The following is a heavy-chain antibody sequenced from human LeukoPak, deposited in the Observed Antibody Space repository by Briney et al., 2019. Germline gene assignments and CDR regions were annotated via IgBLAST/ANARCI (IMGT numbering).Heavy chain of an antibody. CDR2: ISNSGSPI. CDR3: TRLTTNYFDY. V-gene: IGHV3-48*03. D-gene: IGHD4-17*01. CDR1: GFTFRSYE. J-gene: IGHJ4*02. Sequence: PGGSLRPSCAASGFTFRSYEMNWVRQAPGKGLEWISYISNSGSPIYYAGSVKGRFTISRDNAKNSLCLQMNSLRVEDTAVYYCTRLTTNYFDYWGQGTLVSVSS.